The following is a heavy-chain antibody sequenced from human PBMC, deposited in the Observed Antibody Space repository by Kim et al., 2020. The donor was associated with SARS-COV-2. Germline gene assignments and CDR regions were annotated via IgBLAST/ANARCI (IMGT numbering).Heavy chain of an antibody. Sequence: GGSMRLSCAASGFTFSSYAMHWVRQAPGKGLEWVAVISYDGSNKYYADSVKGRFTISRDNSKNTLYLQMNSLRAEDTAVYYCARDRGGVVVPAPPAHFDYWGQGTLVTVSS. D-gene: IGHD2-2*01. J-gene: IGHJ4*02. CDR2: ISYDGSNK. CDR3: ARDRGGVVVPAPPAHFDY. CDR1: GFTFSSYA. V-gene: IGHV3-30-3*01.